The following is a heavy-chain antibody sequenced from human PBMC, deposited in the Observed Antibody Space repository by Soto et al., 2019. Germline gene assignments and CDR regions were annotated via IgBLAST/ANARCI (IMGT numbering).Heavy chain of an antibody. D-gene: IGHD5-12*01. CDR3: ARQGLGEYSGYDYTWFDP. V-gene: IGHV4-59*08. CDR2: IFYRGSS. J-gene: IGHJ5*02. CDR1: GGSFDNYY. Sequence: SETLSLTCTVSGGSFDNYYWSWIRQPPGGGLEWIGYIFYRGSSNYNPSLKSRVTISVDTSKHQFSLKLSSVTAADTAVYYCARQGLGEYSGYDYTWFDPWGQGTLVTSPQ.